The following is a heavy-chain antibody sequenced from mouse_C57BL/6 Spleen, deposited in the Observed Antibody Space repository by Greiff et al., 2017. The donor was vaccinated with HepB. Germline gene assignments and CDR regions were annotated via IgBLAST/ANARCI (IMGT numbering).Heavy chain of an antibody. V-gene: IGHV5-9-1*02. CDR1: GFTFSSYA. J-gene: IGHJ2*01. Sequence: EVMLVESGEGLVKPGGSLKLSCAASGFTFSSYAMSWVRQTPEKRLEWVAYISSGGDYIYYADTVKGRFTISRDNARNTLYLQMSSLKSEDTAMLYCTRVYYGSSYFDYWGQGTTLTVSS. CDR2: ISSGGDYI. CDR3: TRVYYGSSYFDY. D-gene: IGHD1-1*01.